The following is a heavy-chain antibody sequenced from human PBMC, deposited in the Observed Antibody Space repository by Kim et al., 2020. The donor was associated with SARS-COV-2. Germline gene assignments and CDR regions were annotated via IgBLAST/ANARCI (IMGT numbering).Heavy chain of an antibody. J-gene: IGHJ3*02. V-gene: IGHV4-31*03. CDR2: IYYSGST. D-gene: IGHD3-3*01. CDR1: VGSISSGAYY. CDR3: ARRQEGLGSYYDFWSGYYFKFDAFDI. Sequence: SETLSLTRTVSVGSISSGAYYWSWIRQHPGKGLEWIGYIYYSGSTYYNPSLKSRLTISVDTSKNQFSLKLSSVTAADTAVYYCARRQEGLGSYYDFWSGYYFKFDAFDIWGQGTMVTVSS.